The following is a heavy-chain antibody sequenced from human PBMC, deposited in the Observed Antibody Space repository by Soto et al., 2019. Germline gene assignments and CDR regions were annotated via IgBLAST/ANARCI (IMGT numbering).Heavy chain of an antibody. CDR1: GGSLSGYY. CDR2: ISPSGST. J-gene: IGHJ5*02. D-gene: IGHD1-1*01. V-gene: IGHV4-34*01. CDR3: ARAWSA. Sequence: QVQLQQWGAGLLKPSETLSLTCAVYGGSLSGYYWSWIRQPPGKGLEWIGEISPSGSTNYNPSLKSRVTRSIDTPKSQFSLKARSVTAADTAVYYCARAWSAWGQGTLVTVSS.